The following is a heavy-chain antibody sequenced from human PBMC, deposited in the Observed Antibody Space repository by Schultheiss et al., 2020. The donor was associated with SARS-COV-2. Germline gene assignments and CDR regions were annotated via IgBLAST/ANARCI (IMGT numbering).Heavy chain of an antibody. Sequence: GESLKISCAASGFTFSNYGMHWVRQAPGKGLEWVSAISGSGGSTYYADSVKGRFTISRDNSKNTLYLQMNSLRAEDTAVYYCAKDFSITSPDYWGQGTLVTVSS. CDR1: GFTFSNYG. J-gene: IGHJ4*02. V-gene: IGHV3-23*01. D-gene: IGHD3-10*01. CDR3: AKDFSITSPDY. CDR2: ISGSGGST.